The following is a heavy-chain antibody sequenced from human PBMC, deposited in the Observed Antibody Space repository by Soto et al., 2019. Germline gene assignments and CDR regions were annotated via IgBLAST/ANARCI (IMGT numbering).Heavy chain of an antibody. CDR2: IYYSGST. J-gene: IGHJ4*02. Sequence: SATLFLTLTVSFCSISGYYWSWIRQPPGKGLEWIGYIYYSGSTNYNPSLKSRVTISVDTSKNQFSLKLSSVTAADTAVYYCARSDGRYWGQGTLVTVS. CDR3: ARSDGRY. CDR1: FCSISGYY. V-gene: IGHV4-59*01.